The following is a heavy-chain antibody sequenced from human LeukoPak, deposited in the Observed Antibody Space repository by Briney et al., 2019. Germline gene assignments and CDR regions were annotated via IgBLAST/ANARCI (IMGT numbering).Heavy chain of an antibody. CDR1: GYTFTAYY. V-gene: IGHV1-2*02. D-gene: IGHD2-15*01. CDR3: ANRPGISAGPFDF. J-gene: IGHJ4*02. CDR2: INPETGDT. Sequence: AASVRVSCKASGYTFTAYYMDWVRQAPGQGLEWMGWINPETGDTNYAQNFQGRVTMTRDTSISTAYMELSRLTSDDTAVYYCANRPGISAGPFDFWGQGTVVTVSS.